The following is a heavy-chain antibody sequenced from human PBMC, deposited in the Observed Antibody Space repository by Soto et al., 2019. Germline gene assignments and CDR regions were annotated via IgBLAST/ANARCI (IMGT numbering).Heavy chain of an antibody. D-gene: IGHD3-22*01. J-gene: IGHJ5*02. CDR1: GGSISSGDYY. CDR3: ARHSFFYDDRGQSRRRFDP. Sequence: PSETLSLTCTVSGGSISSGDYYWSWIRQPPGKGLEWIGYIYYSGSTYYNPSLKSRVTISVDTSKNQFSLKLSSVTAADTAVYYCARHSFFYDDRGQSRRRFDPWGQGTLVTVSS. CDR2: IYYSGST. V-gene: IGHV4-30-4*01.